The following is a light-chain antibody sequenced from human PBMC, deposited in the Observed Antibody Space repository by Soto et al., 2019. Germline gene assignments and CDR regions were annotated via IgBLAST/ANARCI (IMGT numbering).Light chain of an antibody. CDR2: GVS. CDR1: SSDFGSYNY. J-gene: IGLJ2*01. V-gene: IGLV2-14*03. CDR3: SSYTFSSTLVV. Sequence: QSALTQPASVSGSPGQSITISCTGTSSDFGSYNYVSWYQQLPGKVPKLMIYGVSNRPSGVSNRFSGSKSGNTASLTISGLQAEDEADYYCSSYTFSSTLVVFGGGTQLTVL.